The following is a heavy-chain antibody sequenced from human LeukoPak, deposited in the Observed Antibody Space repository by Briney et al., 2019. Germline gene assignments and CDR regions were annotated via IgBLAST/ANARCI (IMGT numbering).Heavy chain of an antibody. D-gene: IGHD6-13*01. CDR2: IYYSGST. CDR3: ARVYYSSSWSNYCDY. Sequence: PAESLSLNCTVSGGSLSSYYWSWVRQPPGKGLEWIGYIYYSGSTNYNPSLKSRVTISVDTSKNQFSLKLSSVTAADTAVYYCARVYYSSSWSNYCDYGGQGTLVTLPS. V-gene: IGHV4-59*01. CDR1: GGSLSSYY. J-gene: IGHJ4*02.